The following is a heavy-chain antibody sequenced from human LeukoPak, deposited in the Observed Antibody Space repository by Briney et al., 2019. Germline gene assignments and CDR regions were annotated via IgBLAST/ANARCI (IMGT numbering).Heavy chain of an antibody. CDR1: GFTFDDYA. CDR2: ISWDGGST. J-gene: IGHJ1*01. Sequence: GGSLRLSCAASGFTFDDYAMHWVRQAPGKGLEWVSLISWDGGSTYYADSVKGRFTISRDNSKNSLYLQMNSLRTEDTALYYCAKDFDCSGGSCYSGYLQRWGQGTLVTVSS. CDR3: AKDFDCSGGSCYSGYLQR. V-gene: IGHV3-43*01. D-gene: IGHD2-15*01.